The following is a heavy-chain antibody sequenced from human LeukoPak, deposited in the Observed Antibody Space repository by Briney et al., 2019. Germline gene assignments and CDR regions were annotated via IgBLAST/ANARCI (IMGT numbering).Heavy chain of an antibody. Sequence: GGSLRLSCAASGFTFSSYGMHWVRQAPGKGLEWVAVIWYGGSNKYYADSVKGRFTISRDNSKNTLYLQMNSLRAEDTAVYYCAKGSYYFDSSGLLENWGQGTLVTVSS. V-gene: IGHV3-30*02. J-gene: IGHJ4*02. CDR1: GFTFSSYG. CDR2: IWYGGSNK. CDR3: AKGSYYFDSSGLLEN. D-gene: IGHD3-22*01.